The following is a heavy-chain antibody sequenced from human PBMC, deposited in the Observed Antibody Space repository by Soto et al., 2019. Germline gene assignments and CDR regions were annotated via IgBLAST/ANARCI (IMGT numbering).Heavy chain of an antibody. D-gene: IGHD6-19*01. CDR1: GDSVSSNSAV. CDR3: GRESMAGWVDY. V-gene: IGHV6-1*01. Sequence: SQTLSLTCAISGDSVSSNSAVWNWIRQSPSRGLEWLGRTYFRSKWFSDYAVSVKSRIIISPDTSKNQFSLQLNSVTPDDTAVYYCGRESMAGWVDYWGQGALVTVSS. CDR2: TYFRSKWFS. J-gene: IGHJ4*02.